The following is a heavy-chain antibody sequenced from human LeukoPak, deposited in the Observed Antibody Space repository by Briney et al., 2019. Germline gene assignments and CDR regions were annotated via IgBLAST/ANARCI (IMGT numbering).Heavy chain of an antibody. V-gene: IGHV3-43*02. CDR1: GFTFSSYA. CDR3: ARESGKFDY. CDR2: ISGDGVST. J-gene: IGHJ4*02. Sequence: GGSLRLSCSVFGFTFSSYAMHWVRQPPGKGLEWVSLISGDGVSTFYADSVRGRFSISRDNSKNSLSLEMNSLRTEDTAMYYCARESGKFDYWGQGTLVAVSS.